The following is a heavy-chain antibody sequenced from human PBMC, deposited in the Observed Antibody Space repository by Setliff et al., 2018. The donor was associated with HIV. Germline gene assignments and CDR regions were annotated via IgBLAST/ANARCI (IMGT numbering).Heavy chain of an antibody. D-gene: IGHD3-22*01. CDR3: ARSPISYDSSGQSRGPFDY. V-gene: IGHV4-31*03. CDR2: IYYSGST. Sequence: SETLSLTCTVSGGSISSGGYYWSWIRQHPGKGLEWFGYIYYSGSTYYNPSLKSRVTISVDTSKNQFSLKLSSVPAADTAVYYCARSPISYDSSGQSRGPFDYWGQGTLVTVSS. CDR1: GGSISSGGYY. J-gene: IGHJ4*02.